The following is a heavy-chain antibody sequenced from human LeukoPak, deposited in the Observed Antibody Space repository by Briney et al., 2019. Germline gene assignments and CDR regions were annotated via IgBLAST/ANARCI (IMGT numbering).Heavy chain of an antibody. CDR1: GYTFTGYY. CDR3: ARGREFYDSSGSDAFDI. Sequence: ASVKVSCKASGYTFTGYYMHWVRQAPGQGLEWMGWINPNSGGTNCAQKFQGRVTMTRDTSISTAYMELSRLRSDDTAVYYCARGREFYDSSGSDAFDIWGQGTMVTVSS. V-gene: IGHV1-2*02. CDR2: INPNSGGT. J-gene: IGHJ3*02. D-gene: IGHD3-22*01.